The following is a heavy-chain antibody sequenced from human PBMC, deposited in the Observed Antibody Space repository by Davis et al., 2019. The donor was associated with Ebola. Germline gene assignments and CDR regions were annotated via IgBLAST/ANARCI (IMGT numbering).Heavy chain of an antibody. CDR2: ISSSSSYI. CDR1: GFTFSSYS. CDR3: ARSFLHRQIVVVVAAASAPYYYGMDV. J-gene: IGHJ6*02. V-gene: IGHV3-21*01. Sequence: GESLKISCAASGFTFSSYSMNWVCQAPGKGLEWVSSISSSSSYIYYADSVKGRFTISRDNAKNSLYLQMNSLRDEETAVYYCARSFLHRQIVVVVAAASAPYYYGMDVWGQGTTVTVSS. D-gene: IGHD2-15*01.